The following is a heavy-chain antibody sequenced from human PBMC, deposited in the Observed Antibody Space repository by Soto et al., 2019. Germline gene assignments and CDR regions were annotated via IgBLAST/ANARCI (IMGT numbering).Heavy chain of an antibody. Sequence: QVQLVQSGAEVKKPGASVKVSCKASGYTFTSYGISWVRQAPGQGLEWMGWISAYNGNTNYAQKLQGRVTMTTDTATSTAYMELRSLRSDDTAVYYCAREEFGVVSSLPWFDPWGQGTLVTVSS. CDR3: AREEFGVVSSLPWFDP. V-gene: IGHV1-18*04. J-gene: IGHJ5*02. D-gene: IGHD3-3*01. CDR1: GYTFTSYG. CDR2: ISAYNGNT.